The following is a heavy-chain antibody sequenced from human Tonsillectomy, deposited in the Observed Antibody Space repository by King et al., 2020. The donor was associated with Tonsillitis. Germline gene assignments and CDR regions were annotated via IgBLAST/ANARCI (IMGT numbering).Heavy chain of an antibody. Sequence: QLVQSGGGVVRPGGSLRLSCAASGFTFDDYAMSWVRQAPGKGLEWVSGINWNADSTVYADFVKGRFTISRDNAKSSLYLQMNSLRAEDTALYYCARVQLYTSLALDYWGQGTLVTVSS. V-gene: IGHV3-20*04. D-gene: IGHD2-2*02. CDR2: INWNADST. J-gene: IGHJ4*02. CDR1: GFTFDDYA. CDR3: ARVQLYTSLALDY.